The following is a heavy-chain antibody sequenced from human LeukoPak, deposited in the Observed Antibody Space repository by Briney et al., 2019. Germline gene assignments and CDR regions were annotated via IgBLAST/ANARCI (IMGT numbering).Heavy chain of an antibody. J-gene: IGHJ6*03. CDR3: ARSTAMVGYYYYYYMDV. V-gene: IGHV3-7*03. CDR2: IKQDGSEK. D-gene: IGHD5-18*01. Sequence: PGGSLRLSCAASGFTFSSYWMSWVRQAPGKGLEWVANIKQDGSEKYYVDSVKGRFTISRDNAKNSLYLQMNSLRAEDTALYYCARSTAMVGYYYYYYMDVWGKGTTVTVSS. CDR1: GFTFSSYW.